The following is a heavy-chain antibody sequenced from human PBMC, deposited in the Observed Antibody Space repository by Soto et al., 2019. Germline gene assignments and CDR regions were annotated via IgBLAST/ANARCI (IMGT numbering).Heavy chain of an antibody. Sequence: ASVKVSCKASGYTFTSYGISWVRQAPGQGLEWMGWISAYNGNTNYAQKLQGRVTMTTDTSTSTAYMELRSLRSDDTAVYYCARDTSPYDYVCGSYRYAFDIWGQGTMVTVSS. CDR2: ISAYNGNT. CDR1: GYTFTSYG. V-gene: IGHV1-18*01. D-gene: IGHD3-16*02. J-gene: IGHJ3*02. CDR3: ARDTSPYDYVCGSYRYAFDI.